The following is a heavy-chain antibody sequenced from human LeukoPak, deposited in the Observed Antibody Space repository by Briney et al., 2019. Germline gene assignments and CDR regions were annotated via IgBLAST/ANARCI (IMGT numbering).Heavy chain of an antibody. CDR2: INPNSGGT. J-gene: IGHJ3*02. D-gene: IGHD3-10*01. CDR1: GYTFTGYY. Sequence: ASVKVSCKASGYTFTGYYMHWVRQAPGQGLEWMGWINPNSGGTNYGQKFQGRVTMTRDTSISTAYMELSRLRSDDTAVYYCARAAGIIGDAFDIWGQGTMVTVSS. CDR3: ARAAGIIGDAFDI. V-gene: IGHV1-2*02.